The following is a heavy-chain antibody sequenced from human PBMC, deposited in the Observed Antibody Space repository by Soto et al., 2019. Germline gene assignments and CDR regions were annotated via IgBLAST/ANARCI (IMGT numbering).Heavy chain of an antibody. Sequence: GGSLRLSCAASGFTFSSYWMSWFRQAPGKGLEWVANIKQDGSEKYSVDSVKGRFTISRDNSKNSLYLQMNSLRAEDTAIYYCAKIRLLTTVDYWGQGTLVTVSS. CDR3: AKIRLLTTVDY. CDR1: GFTFSSYW. V-gene: IGHV3-7*03. CDR2: IKQDGSEK. J-gene: IGHJ4*02. D-gene: IGHD4-17*01.